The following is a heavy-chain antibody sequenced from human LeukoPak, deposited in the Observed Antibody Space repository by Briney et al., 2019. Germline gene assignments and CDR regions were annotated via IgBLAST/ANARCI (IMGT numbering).Heavy chain of an antibody. Sequence: ASVTVSFKASGYTFTSYGISWVRQAPGQGREWMGWISAYNGNTNYAQKLQGRVTMTTDTSTSTAYMELRSLRSDDTAVYYCARGFGDGSSPPGSFDYWGQGTLVTVPS. CDR2: ISAYNGNT. CDR1: GYTFTSYG. D-gene: IGHD6-13*01. V-gene: IGHV1-18*01. CDR3: ARGFGDGSSPPGSFDY. J-gene: IGHJ4*02.